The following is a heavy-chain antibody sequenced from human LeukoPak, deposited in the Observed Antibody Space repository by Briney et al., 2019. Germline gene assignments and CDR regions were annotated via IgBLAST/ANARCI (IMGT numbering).Heavy chain of an antibody. CDR3: AKDDRWLQFCC. V-gene: IGHV3-23*01. J-gene: IGHJ4*02. CDR1: GFTFSSYG. Sequence: GGTLRLSCAASGFTFSSYGMNWVRQAPGKGLEWVSGIIPSGRTTYYADSVRGRFTISRDNSRNTVYLQMNSLRAEDTAVYYCAKDDRWLQFCCWGQGTLVTVSA. CDR2: IIPSGRTT. D-gene: IGHD5-24*01.